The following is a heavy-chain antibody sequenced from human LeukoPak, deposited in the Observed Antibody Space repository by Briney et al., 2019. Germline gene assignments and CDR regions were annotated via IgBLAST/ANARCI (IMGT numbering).Heavy chain of an antibody. J-gene: IGHJ4*02. CDR2: IYYSGST. CDR3: ARQGDVMRVGATRAVDY. Sequence: SETRSLTCTVSGGSISSSSYYWGWIRQPPGKGLEWIGSIYYSGSTYYNPSLKSRVTISVDTSKNQFSLKLSSVTAADTAVYYCARQGDVMRVGATRAVDYWGQGTLVTVSS. D-gene: IGHD1-26*01. CDR1: GGSISSSSYY. V-gene: IGHV4-39*01.